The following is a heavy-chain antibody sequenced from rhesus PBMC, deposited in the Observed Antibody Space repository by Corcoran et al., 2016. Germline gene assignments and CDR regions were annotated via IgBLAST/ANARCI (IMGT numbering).Heavy chain of an antibody. D-gene: IGHD4-23*01. Sequence: QVQLQESGPGLVKPSETLSLTCAFSGYSISSDYGWSWIRQPPGKGLEWIGGIGGSRGSTTSNPSLKSRVTISKDTSKNQFSLRLSSVTAADTAVYYCARDDINYRAFDFWGQGLRVTVSS. J-gene: IGHJ3*01. CDR1: GYSISSDYG. CDR2: IGGSRGST. V-gene: IGHV4-127*01. CDR3: ARDDINYRAFDF.